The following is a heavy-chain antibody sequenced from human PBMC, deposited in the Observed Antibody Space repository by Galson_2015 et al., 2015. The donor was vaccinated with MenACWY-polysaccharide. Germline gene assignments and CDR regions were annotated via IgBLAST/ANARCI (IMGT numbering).Heavy chain of an antibody. CDR2: IKQDGSEN. V-gene: IGHV3-7*01. Sequence: SLRLSCAASGFTFSGYWMSWVRQAPGKGLEWVANIKQDGSENYYVDSVKGRITISRDNAKNSLYLQMNSLRAEDTAVYYCAREMGSPPARGLDIWGQGTMVTVSS. J-gene: IGHJ3*02. D-gene: IGHD3-10*01. CDR3: AREMGSPPARGLDI. CDR1: GFTFSGYW.